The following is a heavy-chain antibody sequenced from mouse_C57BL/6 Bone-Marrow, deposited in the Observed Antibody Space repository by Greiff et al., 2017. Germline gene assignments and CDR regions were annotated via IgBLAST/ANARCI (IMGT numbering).Heavy chain of an antibody. D-gene: IGHD1-1*01. Sequence: QVQLQQPGAELVKPGASVKLSRKASGYTFTSYWMHWVKQRPGQGLEWIGMIHPNSGSTNYNEKFKSKATLTVDKSSSTAYMQLSSLTSEDSAVYYCARFSFYYGSYFDYWGQGTTLTVSS. CDR2: IHPNSGST. CDR1: GYTFTSYW. J-gene: IGHJ2*01. V-gene: IGHV1-64*01. CDR3: ARFSFYYGSYFDY.